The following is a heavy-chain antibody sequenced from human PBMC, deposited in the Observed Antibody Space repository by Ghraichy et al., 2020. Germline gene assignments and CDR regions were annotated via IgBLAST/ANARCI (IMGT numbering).Heavy chain of an antibody. CDR3: AAPYYYDSSRYNYAAVFDI. V-gene: IGHV4-39*02. J-gene: IGHJ3*02. Sequence: SQTLSLTCTVSGGSISSRSYYWGWFRQPPGKGLEWIGSIYYSGNTFDNPSLRSRVTISEDTSKNHFSLTLSSVTAADTAVYYCAAPYYYDSSRYNYAAVFDIWGQGTMVTVSS. D-gene: IGHD3-22*01. CDR2: IYYSGNT. CDR1: GGSISSRSYY.